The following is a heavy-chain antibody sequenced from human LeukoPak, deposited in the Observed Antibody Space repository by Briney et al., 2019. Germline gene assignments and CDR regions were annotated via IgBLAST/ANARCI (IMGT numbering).Heavy chain of an antibody. Sequence: GGSLRLSCAASGFTFSSYGMHWVRQAPGKGLEWVAVIWYDESNKYYADSVKGRFTISRDNSKNTLYLQMNSLRAEDTAVYYCAREGAESAGTYFDYWGQGTLVTVSS. CDR2: IWYDESNK. D-gene: IGHD1-26*01. CDR3: AREGAESAGTYFDY. V-gene: IGHV3-33*01. CDR1: GFTFSSYG. J-gene: IGHJ4*02.